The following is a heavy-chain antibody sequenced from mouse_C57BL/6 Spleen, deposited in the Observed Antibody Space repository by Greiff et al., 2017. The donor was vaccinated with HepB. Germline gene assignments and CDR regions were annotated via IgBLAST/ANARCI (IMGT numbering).Heavy chain of an antibody. V-gene: IGHV1-64*01. D-gene: IGHD1-1*01. CDR1: GYTFTSYW. CDR2: IHPNSGST. Sequence: QVQLQQPGAELVKPGASVKLSCKASGYTFTSYWMHWVKQRPGQGLEWIGMIHPNSGSTNYNEKFKSKATLTVDKSSSTAYMQLSSLTSEDSAVYYCARGVTTVVAHYYAMDYWGQGASVTVSS. J-gene: IGHJ4*01. CDR3: ARGVTTVVAHYYAMDY.